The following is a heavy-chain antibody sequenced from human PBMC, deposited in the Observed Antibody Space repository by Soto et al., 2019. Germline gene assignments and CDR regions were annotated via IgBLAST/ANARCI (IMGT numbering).Heavy chain of an antibody. CDR3: VRVPDR. D-gene: IGHD2-2*01. Sequence: QLQLQESGSGLVKPSQTLSLTCAVSGGSIRRGGYSWSWIRQPPGKGLEWIGYIYHSGSTYYNPSLKSRVTISVARSTNQFSLKLSSVTAADTAVYYCVRVPDRWGPGTLVTVSA. CDR1: GGSIRRGGYS. CDR2: IYHSGST. J-gene: IGHJ5*02. V-gene: IGHV4-30-2*01.